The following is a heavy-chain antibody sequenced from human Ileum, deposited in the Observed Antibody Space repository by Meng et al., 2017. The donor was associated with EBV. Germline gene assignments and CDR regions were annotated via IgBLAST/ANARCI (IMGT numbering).Heavy chain of an antibody. D-gene: IGHD6-13*01. J-gene: IGHJ4*02. CDR3: ARGFYTYGSSCFDY. Sequence: QWGSGLLNPSETLSLTCAFDGGSFSGYYWTWIRQPPGKGLEWIGEINHSGSTNYNPSLKSRVTISVDKNQFSLKLSSVTAADTAVYYCARGFYTYGSSCFDYWGQGTLVTVSS. CDR1: GGSFSGYY. V-gene: IGHV4-34*01. CDR2: INHSGST.